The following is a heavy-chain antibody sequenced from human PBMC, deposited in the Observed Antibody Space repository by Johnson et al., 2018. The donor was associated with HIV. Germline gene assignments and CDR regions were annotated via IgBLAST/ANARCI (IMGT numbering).Heavy chain of an antibody. V-gene: IGHV3-66*01. D-gene: IGHD2-15*01. CDR2: IHSGVRT. Sequence: VHLVESGGGLVQPGASLRLSCSASGFTVSSNYMSWVRQAPGKGLQRVPVIHSGVRTYYADSVKGRYTISCDNSKNTLYLQMNSRRGDDTAVYYCARGDNVRAYWAPLDAFDIWGQGTMVTVSS. CDR3: ARGDNVRAYWAPLDAFDI. J-gene: IGHJ3*02. CDR1: GFTVSSNY.